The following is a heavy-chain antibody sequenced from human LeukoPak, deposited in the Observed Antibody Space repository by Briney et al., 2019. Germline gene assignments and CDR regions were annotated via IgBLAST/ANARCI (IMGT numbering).Heavy chain of an antibody. CDR3: ARERITMVVVPITFFDY. V-gene: IGHV4-38-2*01. CDR1: GYSISSGYY. Sequence: SETLSLTCGVSGYSISSGYYWGWIRQPPGKGLEWIGSMYHSGSTYYNPSLKSRVTISVDTSKNQFSLKLSSVTAADTAVHYCARERITMVVVPITFFDYWGQGTLVTVSS. J-gene: IGHJ4*02. D-gene: IGHD3-22*01. CDR2: MYHSGST.